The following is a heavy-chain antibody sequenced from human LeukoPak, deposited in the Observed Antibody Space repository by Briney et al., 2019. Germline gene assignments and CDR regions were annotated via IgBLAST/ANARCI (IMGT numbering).Heavy chain of an antibody. J-gene: IGHJ5*02. CDR2: INPNSGGT. CDR3: ARDLGCSSTSCYNYWFGP. CDR1: GYTFTGYY. Sequence: ASVKVSCKASGYTFTGYYMHWVRQAPGQGLEWMGWINPNSGGTNYAQKFQGRVTMTRDTSISTAYMELSRLRSDDTAVYYCARDLGCSSTSCYNYWFGPWGQGTLVTVSS. V-gene: IGHV1-2*02. D-gene: IGHD2-2*02.